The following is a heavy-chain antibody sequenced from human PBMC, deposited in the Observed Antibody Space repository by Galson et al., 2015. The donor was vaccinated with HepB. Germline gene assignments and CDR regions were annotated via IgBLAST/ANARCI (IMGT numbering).Heavy chain of an antibody. CDR1: GGSFSTHY. V-gene: IGHV4-59*11. CDR3: ARDARPEAPYLDY. Sequence: ETLSLTCTVSGGSFSTHYWSWIRQPPGKGLEWIGYVHYSGSTDYNPSLKSRVSISVDTSKNQFSLKLNSVTAADTAVYYCARDARPEAPYLDYWGQGTLVTVSS. J-gene: IGHJ4*02. CDR2: VHYSGST. D-gene: IGHD6-6*01.